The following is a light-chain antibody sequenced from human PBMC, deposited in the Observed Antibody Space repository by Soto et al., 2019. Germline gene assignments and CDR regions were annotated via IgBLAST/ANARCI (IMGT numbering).Light chain of an antibody. CDR2: DTS. J-gene: IGKJ2*01. CDR3: QVRTDWPPFKYT. CDR1: QSVDSF. Sequence: EIVLTQSPASLPLSPGERATLSCRASQSVDSFLAWYQQKPGRTPRLLIYDTSNRATGSPARFSGSGSGTDFTLTISRLEPEDFAVYYGQVRTDWPPFKYTFGQGTKLEVK. V-gene: IGKV3-11*01.